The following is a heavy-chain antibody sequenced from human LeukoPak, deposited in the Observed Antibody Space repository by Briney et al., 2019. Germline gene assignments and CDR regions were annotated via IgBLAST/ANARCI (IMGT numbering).Heavy chain of an antibody. CDR2: IYYSGST. J-gene: IGHJ3*02. V-gene: IGHV4-59*08. CDR1: GGSISSYY. Sequence: SETLPLTCTVSGGSISSYYWSWIRQPPGKGLEWIGYIYYSGSTNYNPSLKSRVTISVDTSKNQFSLKLSSVTAADTAVYYCARSAGEAFDIWGQGTMVTVSS. CDR3: ARSAGEAFDI.